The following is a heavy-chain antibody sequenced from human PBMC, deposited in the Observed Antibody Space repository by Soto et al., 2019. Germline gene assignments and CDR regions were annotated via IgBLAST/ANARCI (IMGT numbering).Heavy chain of an antibody. CDR2: ISYDGSNK. V-gene: IGHV3-30*18. Sequence: QVQLVESGGGVVQPGRSLRLSCAASGFTFSSYGTHWVRQAPGKGLEWVAVISYDGSNKYYADSVKGRFTISRDNSKNTLYLQMNSLRAEDTAVYYCAKDWTGYSSGWNRNVGENLADYYFDYWGQGTLVTVSS. CDR3: AKDWTGYSSGWNRNVGENLADYYFDY. CDR1: GFTFSSYG. J-gene: IGHJ4*02. D-gene: IGHD6-19*01.